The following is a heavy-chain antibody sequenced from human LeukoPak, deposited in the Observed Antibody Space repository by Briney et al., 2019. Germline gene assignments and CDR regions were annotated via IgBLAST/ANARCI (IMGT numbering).Heavy chain of an antibody. CDR3: AREADIVSFDL. Sequence: GASVKVSCKASGYTFTVNHVHWVRQAPGQGLEWMGWNDANSGGTKYAQKFQDRVAMTSATSISTAYMELSGLGSDDTAVYFCAREADIVSFDLWGRGTRVTVSS. CDR2: NDANSGGT. V-gene: IGHV1-2*02. CDR1: GYTFTVNH. D-gene: IGHD3-16*02. J-gene: IGHJ2*01.